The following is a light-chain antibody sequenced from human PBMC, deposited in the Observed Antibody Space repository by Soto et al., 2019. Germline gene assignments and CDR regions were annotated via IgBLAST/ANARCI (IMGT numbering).Light chain of an antibody. J-gene: IGKJ4*01. CDR2: DAS. CDR3: QQRIKWPPT. Sequence: EIVLTQSPATLSLSPGERVTLSCRASQSINDYLAWYQQKSGQAPRLLIFDASNRATGIPARFSGSGSGTDFTLTISSLEPEDFAVYYCQQRIKWPPTFGGGTKVEI. V-gene: IGKV3-11*01. CDR1: QSINDY.